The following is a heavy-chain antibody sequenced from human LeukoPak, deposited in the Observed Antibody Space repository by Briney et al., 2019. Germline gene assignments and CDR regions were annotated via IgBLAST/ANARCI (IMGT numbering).Heavy chain of an antibody. J-gene: IGHJ4*02. Sequence: GESLKISCKGSGYSFTTYWIGWVRQMPGKGLEWMGIIYPGDSDSRYSPSFQGQVTMSADKSTSTAYLQWSSLKASDTAMYYCARHGPDYGGFDYWGQGTLATVSS. V-gene: IGHV5-51*01. CDR1: GYSFTTYW. CDR3: ARHGPDYGGFDY. D-gene: IGHD4-23*01. CDR2: IYPGDSDS.